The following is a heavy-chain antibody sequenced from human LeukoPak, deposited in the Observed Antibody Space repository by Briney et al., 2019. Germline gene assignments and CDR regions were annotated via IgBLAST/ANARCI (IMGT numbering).Heavy chain of an antibody. V-gene: IGHV3-74*01. CDR2: VDSDGTDT. J-gene: IGHJ3*02. D-gene: IGHD5-12*01. Sequence: GGSLRLSCAASGFTFRNYWMHWVRQAPGKGLAWVSRVDSDGTDTIYADSVKGRCTISRDNAKNTVFLQMNSLTVEDTGVYYCARGGYGHGFDIWGQGTVVTVSS. CDR3: ARGGYGHGFDI. CDR1: GFTFRNYW.